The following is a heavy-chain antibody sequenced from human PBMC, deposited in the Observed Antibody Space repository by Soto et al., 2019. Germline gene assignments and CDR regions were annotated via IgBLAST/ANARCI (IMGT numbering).Heavy chain of an antibody. CDR1: GDSISSYY. CDR3: GFGRFPSPVFDI. V-gene: IGHV4-59*06. J-gene: IGHJ3*02. Sequence: RSETLSLTFAVSGDSISSYYWSWIRQHPGKGLEWIGYIYYSGSTYYNPSLKSRVTISVDTSKNQFSLKLSSVTAADTAVYYCGFGRFPSPVFDIWGQGTMVTVSS. CDR2: IYYSGST. D-gene: IGHD3-10*01.